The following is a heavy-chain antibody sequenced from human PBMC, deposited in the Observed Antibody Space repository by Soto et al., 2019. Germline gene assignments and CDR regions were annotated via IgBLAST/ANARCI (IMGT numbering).Heavy chain of an antibody. J-gene: IGHJ5*02. CDR1: GGSISSSSYY. CDR2: IYYSGST. V-gene: IGHV4-39*01. Sequence: QLQLQESGPGLVKPSETLSLTCTVSGGSISSSSYYWGWIRKPPGKGLEWIGIIYYSGSTYYNPSLKSRVTISVDTSKNQFSLKLSSVSATDTAVYYCATSNWFDPWGQGTLVTVSS. CDR3: ATSNWFDP.